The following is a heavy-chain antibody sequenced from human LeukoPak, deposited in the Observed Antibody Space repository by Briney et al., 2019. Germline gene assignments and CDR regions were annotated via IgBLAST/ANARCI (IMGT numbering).Heavy chain of an antibody. V-gene: IGHV4-59*01. CDR3: ATTTIFGVSPSMDV. CDR2: IYYSGST. CDR1: GGSNSSYY. Sequence: PSETLSLTCTVSGGSNSSYYWSWLRQPAGKGLEWIGYIYYSGSTNYNPSLKSRVTISVDTSKNQFPLKLSSVTAADTAVYYCATTTIFGVSPSMDVWGKGTTVTVSS. J-gene: IGHJ6*04. D-gene: IGHD3-3*01.